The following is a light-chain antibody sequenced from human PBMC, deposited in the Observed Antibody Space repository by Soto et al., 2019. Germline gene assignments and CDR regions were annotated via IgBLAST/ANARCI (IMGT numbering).Light chain of an antibody. CDR3: YSYRGYYTRV. V-gene: IGLV2-14*01. J-gene: IGLJ1*01. CDR1: SSDVGGYNF. CDR2: GVS. Sequence: QSALTQPASVSGSPGQPITIYCTGTSSDVGGYNFVSWYQQHPGRAPKLLIYGVSRRPSGVSNRFSGSKSGDTASLTIPGLQAEDEADYYCYSYRGYYTRVFGTGTKVTVL.